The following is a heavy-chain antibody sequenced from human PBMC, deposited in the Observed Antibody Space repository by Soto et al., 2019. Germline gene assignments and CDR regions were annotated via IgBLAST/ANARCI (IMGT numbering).Heavy chain of an antibody. Sequence: ASVKVSCKASGYTFTSYGSSWVRQAPGQGLEWMGWISAYNGNTNYAQKLQGRVTMTTDTSTSTAYMELRSLRSDDTAVYYCARGYDYIWGSYRPNWFDPWGQGTLVTVSS. D-gene: IGHD3-16*02. CDR2: ISAYNGNT. CDR1: GYTFTSYG. V-gene: IGHV1-18*01. CDR3: ARGYDYIWGSYRPNWFDP. J-gene: IGHJ5*02.